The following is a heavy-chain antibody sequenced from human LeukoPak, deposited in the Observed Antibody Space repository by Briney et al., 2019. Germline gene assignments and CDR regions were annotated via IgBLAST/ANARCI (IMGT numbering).Heavy chain of an antibody. Sequence: PGGSLRLSCAASGFTFSRYWMHWVRQAPGEGVVWVSRMNSDGSNTNYADSVKGRFTISRDNAKNTLYLQMNSLRADDTAVYYCARDICSGIGCYPRAPFDYWGQGTLVTVSS. V-gene: IGHV3-74*01. CDR3: ARDICSGIGCYPRAPFDY. CDR2: MNSDGSNT. J-gene: IGHJ4*02. D-gene: IGHD2-15*01. CDR1: GFTFSRYW.